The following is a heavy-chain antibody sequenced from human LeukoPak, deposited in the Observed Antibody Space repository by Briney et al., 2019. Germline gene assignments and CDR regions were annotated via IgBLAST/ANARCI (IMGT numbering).Heavy chain of an antibody. CDR2: IDWDDDK. D-gene: IGHD6-13*01. V-gene: IGHV2-70*11. Sequence: SGPTLVNPTQTLTLTCTFSGFSLSTSGMCVSWIRQPPGKALEWLARIDWDDDKYYSTSLKTRLTIPKDTSKNQVVLTMTNMDPVDTATYYCARIYLRGIAAAGGAFDIWGQGTMVTVSS. CDR1: GFSLSTSGMC. J-gene: IGHJ3*02. CDR3: ARIYLRGIAAAGGAFDI.